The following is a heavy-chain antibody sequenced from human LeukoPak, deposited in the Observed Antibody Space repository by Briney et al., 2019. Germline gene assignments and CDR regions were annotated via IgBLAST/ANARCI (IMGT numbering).Heavy chain of an antibody. J-gene: IGHJ6*02. CDR1: GGSISSYY. CDR3: ARAKDYYDSSGYYSPGMDV. Sequence: SETLSLTCTVSGGSISSYYWSWIRQPPGKGLEWIGYIYYSGSTNYNPSLKSRVTISVDTSKNQFSLKLSSVTAADTAVYYCARAKDYYDSSGYYSPGMDVWGQGTTVTVSS. CDR2: IYYSGST. V-gene: IGHV4-59*01. D-gene: IGHD3-22*01.